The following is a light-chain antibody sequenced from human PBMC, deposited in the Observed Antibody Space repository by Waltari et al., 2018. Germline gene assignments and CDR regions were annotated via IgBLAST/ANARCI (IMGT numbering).Light chain of an antibody. J-gene: IGLJ2*01. Sequence: QSALTQPASVSGSPGQSITISCTGTSSDVGGYNSVSWYQQHPGKAPKVMIYDVSKRPSGVSNRFSGSKSGNTASLTISGLQAEDEAEYYCSSHTSNSIVVFGGGTKLTVL. CDR1: SSDVGGYNS. CDR3: SSHTSNSIVV. V-gene: IGLV2-14*03. CDR2: DVS.